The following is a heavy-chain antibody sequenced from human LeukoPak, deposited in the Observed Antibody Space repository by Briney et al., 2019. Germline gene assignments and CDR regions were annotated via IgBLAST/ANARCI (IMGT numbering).Heavy chain of an antibody. V-gene: IGHV4-30-4*01. CDR3: AREPMTYYYFDY. CDR1: GGSISSGDYY. Sequence: SQTLSLTCTVPGGSISSGDYYWSWIRQPPGKGLEWIGYISYRGSPDYNPSLKGRVTISLDTSKNQFSLKLSSVTAADTAVYYCAREPMTYYYFDYWGQGTLVTVSS. J-gene: IGHJ4*02. D-gene: IGHD1-26*01. CDR2: ISYRGSP.